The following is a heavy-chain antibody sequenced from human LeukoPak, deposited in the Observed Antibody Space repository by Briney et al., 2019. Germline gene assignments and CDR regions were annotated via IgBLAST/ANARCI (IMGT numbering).Heavy chain of an antibody. V-gene: IGHV3-30-3*01. J-gene: IGHJ4*02. D-gene: IGHD6-13*01. Sequence: GRSLRLSCAASGFTFSSYAMHWVRQAPGKGLEWVAVISYDGSNKYYADSVKGRFTISRDNSKNTLYLQMNSLRAEDTAVYYCAKDRLAAAGTHDYWGQGTLVTVSS. CDR3: AKDRLAAAGTHDY. CDR1: GFTFSSYA. CDR2: ISYDGSNK.